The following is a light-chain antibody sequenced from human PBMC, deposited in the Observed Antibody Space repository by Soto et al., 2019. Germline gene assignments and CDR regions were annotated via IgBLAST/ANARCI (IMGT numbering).Light chain of an antibody. V-gene: IGKV3-11*01. Sequence: EMVLTQSPATLSLSPGEGATLSCRASQTITKYLAWYQQRPGQAPRLLIYESSERASGVPSRFSGGGSGTDFTLTISSLEPEDFAFYYCQQRANGPWTFGRGTKVDIK. J-gene: IGKJ1*01. CDR3: QQRANGPWT. CDR2: ESS. CDR1: QTITKY.